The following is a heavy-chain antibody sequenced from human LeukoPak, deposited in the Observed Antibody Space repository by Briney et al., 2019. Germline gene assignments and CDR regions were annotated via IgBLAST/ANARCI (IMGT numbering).Heavy chain of an antibody. CDR3: ARGEGMGSSSYYYYYYMDV. J-gene: IGHJ6*03. CDR2: IYYSGST. D-gene: IGHD6-6*01. V-gene: IGHV4-39*07. CDR1: GGSISSSSYY. Sequence: SETLSLTCTVSGGSISSSSYYWGWIRQPPGKGLEWIGSIYYSGSTYYNPSLKSRVTISVDTSKNQFSLKLSSVTAADTAVYYCARGEGMGSSSYYYYYYMDVWGKGTTVTVSS.